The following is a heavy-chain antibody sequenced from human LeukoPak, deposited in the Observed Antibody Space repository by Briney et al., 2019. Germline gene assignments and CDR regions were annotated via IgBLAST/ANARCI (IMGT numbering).Heavy chain of an antibody. V-gene: IGHV1-2*02. CDR1: GYTFTGYY. CDR3: VRDYYDSGGYEDY. J-gene: IGHJ4*02. Sequence: ASVKVSCKASGYTFTGYYMHWVRQAPGQGLEWMGWINPNSGGTNYAQKFQGRVTMTRDTSISTAYMELSRLRSDDTAVYYCVRDYYDSGGYEDYWGQGTLVTVSS. D-gene: IGHD3-22*01. CDR2: INPNSGGT.